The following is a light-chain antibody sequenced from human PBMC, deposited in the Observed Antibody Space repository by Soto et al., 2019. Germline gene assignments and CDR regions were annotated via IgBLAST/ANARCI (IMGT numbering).Light chain of an antibody. CDR2: GAS. J-gene: IGKJ2*01. V-gene: IGKV3-15*01. CDR1: QSVGSD. Sequence: EIVLTQCPATLCVSPGARAALCCRASQSVGSDLVWYRQKPGQAPRLLIYGASTRATGIPARFSGSGSGTEFTLTISGLQSEDVSIYFCQHYNFWPHSFGQGTKVDIK. CDR3: QHYNFWPHS.